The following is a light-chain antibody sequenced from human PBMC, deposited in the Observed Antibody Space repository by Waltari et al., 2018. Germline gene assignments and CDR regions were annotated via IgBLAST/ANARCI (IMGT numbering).Light chain of an antibody. J-gene: IGLJ2*01. CDR3: ATWDNSLEGWL. V-gene: IGLV1-44*01. CDR2: SDD. CDR1: SIT. Sequence: SVLPQPPAASGTPGQSITIPCSSTSITVNWFQQVPGAAPKLLIFSDDQRPSGVPARYSGSRSGTSASLAISGLHSEDEADYYCATWDNSLEGWLFGGGTKVTV.